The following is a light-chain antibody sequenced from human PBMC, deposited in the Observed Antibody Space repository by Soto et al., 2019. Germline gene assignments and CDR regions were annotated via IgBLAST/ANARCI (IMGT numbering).Light chain of an antibody. CDR2: EVS. V-gene: IGLV2-14*01. CDR1: SGDVDAFDY. J-gene: IGLJ1*01. Sequence: QSVLTQPASVSGSPGQSITISCTGTSGDVDAFDYVSWYQQHPGKAPKLMIFEVSDRPSGVSDRFSGSKSGSTASLTISGLQAEDEADYSCTSFTSSRTQVFGTGTKVTVL. CDR3: TSFTSSRTQV.